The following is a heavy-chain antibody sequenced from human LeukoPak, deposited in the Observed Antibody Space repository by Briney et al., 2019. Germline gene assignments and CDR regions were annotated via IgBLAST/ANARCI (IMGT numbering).Heavy chain of an antibody. CDR1: GFTFSSYS. V-gene: IGHV3-21*01. CDR2: ISSSSSYI. D-gene: IGHD1-26*01. J-gene: IGHJ4*02. CDR3: ARDKIEGPTFLDY. Sequence: GGSLRLSCAASGFTFSSYSMNWVRQAPGKGLEWVSSISSSSSYIYYADSVKGRFTISRDNAKNSLYLQMDSLRAEDTALYYCARDKIEGPTFLDYWGQGALVTVSS.